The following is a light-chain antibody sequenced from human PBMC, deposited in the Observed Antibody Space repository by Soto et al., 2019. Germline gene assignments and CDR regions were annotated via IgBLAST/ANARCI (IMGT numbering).Light chain of an antibody. Sequence: DIQMTQSPSSLSPSVGDRVTITCRASRSISSWLAWYQQKPGKAPKLLIYDASSLESGVPSRFSGSGSGTEFTLTISSLQPDDFATYYCQQYNSYSPTTFGQGTKVDIK. J-gene: IGKJ1*01. CDR3: QQYNSYSPTT. V-gene: IGKV1-5*01. CDR1: RSISSW. CDR2: DAS.